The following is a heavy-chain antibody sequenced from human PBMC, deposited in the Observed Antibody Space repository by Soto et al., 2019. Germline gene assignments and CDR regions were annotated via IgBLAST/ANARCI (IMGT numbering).Heavy chain of an antibody. CDR1: GYTFTSYA. CDR2: INAGNGNT. J-gene: IGHJ3*02. Sequence: ASVKVSCKASGYTFTSYAMHWVRQAPGQRLEWMGWINAGNGNTKYSQKFQGRVTITRDTSASTAYMELSSLSSEDTAVYYCARSPTFGGFDIWGQGTMVTVSS. CDR3: ARSPTFGGFDI. D-gene: IGHD3-16*01. V-gene: IGHV1-3*01.